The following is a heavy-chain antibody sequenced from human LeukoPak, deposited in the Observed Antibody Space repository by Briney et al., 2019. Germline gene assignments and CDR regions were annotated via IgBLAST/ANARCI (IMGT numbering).Heavy chain of an antibody. CDR2: INGYSGKT. CDR3: ARQSGLIPGFYYYFMDV. J-gene: IGHJ6*03. V-gene: IGHV1-18*01. CDR1: GYTFTHHG. Sequence: ASVKVSCKASGYTFTHHGFSWVRQAPGQGLEWMGYINGYSGKTNYSQEFQDRVTMTTDTSTSTVYMELRNLKSDDTAVYYCARQSGLIPGFYYYFMDVWGQGTTVTVSS. D-gene: IGHD2-8*01.